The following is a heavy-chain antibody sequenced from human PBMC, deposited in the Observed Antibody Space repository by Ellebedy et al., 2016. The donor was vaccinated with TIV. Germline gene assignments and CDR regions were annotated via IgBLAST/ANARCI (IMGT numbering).Heavy chain of an antibody. V-gene: IGHV3-7*02. CDR3: ARWYDDSWTGFYT. Sequence: GESLKISCAASGFTFSTYWMSWVRQAPGKGLEWVANIKYDGSETYYGDSGRGRFTISRDNARKSLYLQMDSLRAEDTAVYYCARWYDDSWTGFYTWGQGTQVTVSS. J-gene: IGHJ5*02. CDR2: IKYDGSET. CDR1: GFTFSTYW. D-gene: IGHD3-3*01.